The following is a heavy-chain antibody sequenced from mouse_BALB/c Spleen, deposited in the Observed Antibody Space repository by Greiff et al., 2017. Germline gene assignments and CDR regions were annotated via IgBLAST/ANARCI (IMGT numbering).Heavy chain of an antibody. Sequence: EVMLVESGGGLVKPGGSLKLSCAASGFTFSSYAMSWVRQTPEKRLEWVASISSGGSTYYSDSVKGRFTISRDNARNILYLQMSSLRSEDTAMYYCARCMITAYFDVWGAGTTVTVSS. J-gene: IGHJ1*01. CDR3: ARCMITAYFDV. D-gene: IGHD2-4*01. V-gene: IGHV5-6-5*01. CDR1: GFTFSSYA. CDR2: ISSGGST.